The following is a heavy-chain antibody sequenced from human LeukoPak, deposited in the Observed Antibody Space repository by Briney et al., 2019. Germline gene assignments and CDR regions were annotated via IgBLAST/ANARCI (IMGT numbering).Heavy chain of an antibody. Sequence: ASVKVSCKASGYTFTGYYMHWVPQAPGQGLEWMGWINPNSGGTNYAQKFQGRVTMTRDTSISTAYMELSRLRSDDTAVYYCARGLSLLWFRELLSNGTKFLKANWFDPWGQGTLVTVSS. CDR3: ARGLSLLWFRELLSNGTKFLKANWFDP. CDR2: INPNSGGT. CDR1: GYTFTGYY. V-gene: IGHV1-2*02. J-gene: IGHJ5*02. D-gene: IGHD3-10*01.